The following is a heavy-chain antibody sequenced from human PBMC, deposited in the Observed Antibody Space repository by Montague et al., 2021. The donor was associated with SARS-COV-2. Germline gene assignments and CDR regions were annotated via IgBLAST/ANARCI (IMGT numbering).Heavy chain of an antibody. CDR3: ARETRTADAFDI. CDR1: GASVGSSD. V-gene: IGHV4-59*02. D-gene: IGHD1-14*01. Sequence: SETLSLTCTVSGASVGSSDWGWIRQSPGKGLEWIGYFYSVGSTDYNPSLKSRATISRDTSTNQFSLKVRPVTAAATAVYYCARETRTADAFDIWGQGTMVTVSS. CDR2: FYSVGST. J-gene: IGHJ3*02.